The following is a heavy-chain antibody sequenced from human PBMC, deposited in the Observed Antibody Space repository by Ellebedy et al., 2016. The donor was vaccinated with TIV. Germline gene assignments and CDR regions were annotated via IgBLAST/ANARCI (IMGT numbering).Heavy chain of an antibody. V-gene: IGHV4-59*01. J-gene: IGHJ4*02. CDR1: GGSISSYY. Sequence: SETLSLXXTVSGGSISSYYWSWIRQPPGKGLEWIGYIYYSGSTNYNPSLKSRVTISVDTSKNQFSLKLSSVTAADTAVYYCAREGEDSGYDSYFDYWGQGTLVTISS. CDR3: AREGEDSGYDSYFDY. D-gene: IGHD5-12*01. CDR2: IYYSGST.